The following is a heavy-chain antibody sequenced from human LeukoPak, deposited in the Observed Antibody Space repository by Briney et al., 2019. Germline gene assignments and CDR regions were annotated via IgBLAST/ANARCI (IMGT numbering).Heavy chain of an antibody. J-gene: IGHJ4*02. V-gene: IGHV4-4*02. CDR3: ASSTYDFWSGLPL. CDR2: IYHSGST. D-gene: IGHD3-3*01. CDR1: GGSISSSNW. Sequence: SGTASLTCAVSGGSISSSNWWSRVRQPPGKGLEWIGEIYHSGSTNYNPSLKSRVTISVDKSKNQFSLKLSSVTAADTAVYYCASSTYDFWSGLPLWGQGTLVTVSS.